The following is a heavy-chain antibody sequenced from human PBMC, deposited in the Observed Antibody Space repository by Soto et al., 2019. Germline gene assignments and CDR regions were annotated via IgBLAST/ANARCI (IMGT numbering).Heavy chain of an antibody. D-gene: IGHD6-13*01. CDR2: INHSGST. V-gene: IGHV4-34*01. J-gene: IGHJ6*02. CDR3: ATAKSSSSWYYYYSYGMDV. CDR1: GGSFSGYY. Sequence: SETLSLTCAVYGGSFSGYYWSWIRQPPGKGLEWIGEINHSGSTNYNPSLKSRVTISVDTSKNQFSLKLSSVTAADTAVYYCATAKSSSSWYYYYSYGMDVWGQGTTVTVSS.